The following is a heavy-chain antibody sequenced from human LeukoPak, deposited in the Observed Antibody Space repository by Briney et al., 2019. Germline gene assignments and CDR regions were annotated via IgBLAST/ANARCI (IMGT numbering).Heavy chain of an antibody. CDR2: ISWNSGSI. J-gene: IGHJ3*02. CDR1: GFTFDDYA. Sequence: GRSLRLSCAASGFTFDDYAMHWVRQAPGKGLEWVSGISWNSGSIGYADSVKGRFTISRDNAKNSLYLQMNSLRAEDTALYYCAKERNAFDIWGQGKMVTVSS. V-gene: IGHV3-9*01. CDR3: AKERNAFDI.